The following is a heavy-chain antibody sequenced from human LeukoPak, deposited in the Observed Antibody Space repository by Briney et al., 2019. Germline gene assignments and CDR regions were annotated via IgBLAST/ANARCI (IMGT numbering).Heavy chain of an antibody. CDR2: INHSGST. J-gene: IGHJ4*02. Sequence: SETLSLTCAVYGGSFSGYYWSWIRQPPGKGLEWIGEINHSGSTNYNPSLKSRVTISVDTSKNQFSLKLSSVTAADTAVYYCAGFVRFGGVIVIEQFDYWGQGTLVTVSS. CDR3: AGFVRFGGVIVIEQFDY. D-gene: IGHD3-16*02. V-gene: IGHV4-34*01. CDR1: GGSFSGYY.